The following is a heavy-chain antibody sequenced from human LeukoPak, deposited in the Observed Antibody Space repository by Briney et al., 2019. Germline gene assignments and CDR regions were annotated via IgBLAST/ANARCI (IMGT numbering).Heavy chain of an antibody. CDR2: IIPIFGTA. D-gene: IGHD3-22*01. CDR3: ARGHDSSGY. J-gene: IGHJ4*02. CDR1: GYTFTSYY. V-gene: IGHV1-69*13. Sequence: ASVKVSCKASGYTFTSYYMHWVRQAPGQGLEWMGGIIPIFGTANYAQKFQGRVTITADESTSTAYMKLSSLRSEDTAVYYCARGHDSSGYWGQGTLVTVSS.